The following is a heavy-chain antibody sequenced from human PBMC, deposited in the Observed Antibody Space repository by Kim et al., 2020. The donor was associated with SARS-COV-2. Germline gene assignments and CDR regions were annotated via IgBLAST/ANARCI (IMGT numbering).Heavy chain of an antibody. V-gene: IGHV3-33*01. CDR3: AREVIELFYYYAMDV. Sequence: GGSLRLSCAASGFTFSGYGMHWVRQAPGKGLEWVAILWHDGTNAHYADSVRGRFTISRDNSKNTLYLQMNSLRAEDTAVYFCAREVIELFYYYAMDVWGQGTTVTVPS. J-gene: IGHJ6*02. D-gene: IGHD3-16*02. CDR2: LWHDGTNA. CDR1: GFTFSGYG.